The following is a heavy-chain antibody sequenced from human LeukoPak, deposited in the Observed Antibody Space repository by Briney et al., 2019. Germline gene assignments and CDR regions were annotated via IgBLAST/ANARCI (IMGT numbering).Heavy chain of an antibody. CDR2: ISAYNGNT. Sequence: ASVKVSYKASGYTFTSYGISWVRQAPGQGLEWMGWISAYNGNTNYAQKLQGRVTMTTDTSPSTAYMELRSLRSDDTAVYYCARVFSSGYYYDYWGQGTLVTVSS. CDR3: ARVFSSGYYYDY. J-gene: IGHJ4*02. V-gene: IGHV1-18*01. D-gene: IGHD3-22*01. CDR1: GYTFTSYG.